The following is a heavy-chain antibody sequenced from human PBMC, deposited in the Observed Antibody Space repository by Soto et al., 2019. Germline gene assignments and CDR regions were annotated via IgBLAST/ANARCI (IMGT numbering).Heavy chain of an antibody. Sequence: TPALTCTVSGGSVSSGSYYWGGIRQPPGKGLEWIGCMYYSGSTNYTPSLRSRVTISVDTSRNEVAPKLTSMTAADTALYFCASQDIASGSFYLSLFSSWGRRIMVIVSS. CDR2: MYYSGST. J-gene: IGHJ1*01. CDR1: GGSVSSGSYY. D-gene: IGHD3-10*01. V-gene: IGHV4-61*01. CDR3: ASQDIASGSFYLSLFSS.